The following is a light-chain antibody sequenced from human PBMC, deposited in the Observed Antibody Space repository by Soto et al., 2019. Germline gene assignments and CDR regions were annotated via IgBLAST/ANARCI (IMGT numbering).Light chain of an antibody. V-gene: IGKV3-20*01. CDR3: QQYGSSLFT. J-gene: IGKJ3*01. Sequence: EIVLTQSPGTLSLSPGERATLSCRASQSVSSSYLAWYQQKPGQAPRLLIYGASSRATGIPDRLSGSGSGTDFPLTISRLEPEDFAVYYCQQYGSSLFTFGPGTNVDIK. CDR1: QSVSSSY. CDR2: GAS.